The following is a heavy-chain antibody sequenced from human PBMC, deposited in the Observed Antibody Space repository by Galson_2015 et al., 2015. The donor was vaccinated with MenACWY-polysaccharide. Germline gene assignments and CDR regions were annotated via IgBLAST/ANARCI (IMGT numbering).Heavy chain of an antibody. D-gene: IGHD3-10*01. CDR2: ISGGGDRT. CDR1: GFTFSSYA. CDR3: AKRGVYGSGTFYTNNWSDP. J-gene: IGHJ5*02. V-gene: IGHV3-23*01. Sequence: SLRLSCAASGFTFSSYAMNWVRQAPGKGLEWVSTISGGGDRTNYADSVKGRFTISRDNSKNTLYLQMNSLRAEDTAVYFCAKRGVYGSGTFYTNNWSDPWGQGTLVTVSS.